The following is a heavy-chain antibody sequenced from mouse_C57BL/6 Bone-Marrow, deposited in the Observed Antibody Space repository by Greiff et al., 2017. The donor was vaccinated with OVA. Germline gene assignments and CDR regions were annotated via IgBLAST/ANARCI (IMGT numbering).Heavy chain of an antibody. J-gene: IGHJ2*01. CDR1: GFTFSNYW. CDR3: TVNYYGSSYDY. Sequence: EVKVVESGGGLVQPGGSMKLSCVASGFTFSNYWMNWVRQSPEKGLEWVAQIRLKSDNYATHYAESVKGRFTISRDDSKSSVYLQMNNLSAEDTGIYYCTVNYYGSSYDYWGQGTTLTVSS. D-gene: IGHD1-1*01. CDR2: IRLKSDNYAT. V-gene: IGHV6-3*01.